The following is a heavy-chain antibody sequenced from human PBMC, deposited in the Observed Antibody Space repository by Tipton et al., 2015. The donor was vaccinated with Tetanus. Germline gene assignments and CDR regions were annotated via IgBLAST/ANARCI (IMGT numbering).Heavy chain of an antibody. CDR1: GGSISSGGYY. Sequence: TLSLTCTVSGGSISSGGYYWSWIRQPPGKGLEWIGYIYYSGSTNYNPSLKSRVTISVDTSKNQFSLKLSSVTAADTAVYYCARSESGYSYGYSSPDAFDIWGQGTMVTVSS. CDR2: IYYSGST. V-gene: IGHV4-61*08. D-gene: IGHD5-18*01. CDR3: ARSESGYSYGYSSPDAFDI. J-gene: IGHJ3*02.